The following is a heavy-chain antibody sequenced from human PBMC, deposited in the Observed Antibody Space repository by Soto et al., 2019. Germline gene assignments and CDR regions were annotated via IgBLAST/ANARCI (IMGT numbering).Heavy chain of an antibody. CDR1: GFTFSNYA. J-gene: IGHJ6*02. CDR3: SIGGDGSDRYINGMDV. D-gene: IGHD6-19*01. Sequence: EMQLLESGGGLVQPGGSLRLSCTASGFTFSNYAMTWVRQAPAKGLYWVSTINNVGYLYDADSVKGRFTISRQAASNTLYLQMNSLRVEDTAVYYCSIGGDGSDRYINGMDVWGQGAMVIVAS. CDR2: INNVGYL. V-gene: IGHV3-23*01.